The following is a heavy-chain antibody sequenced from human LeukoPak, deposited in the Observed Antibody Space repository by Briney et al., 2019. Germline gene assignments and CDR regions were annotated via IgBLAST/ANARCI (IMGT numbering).Heavy chain of an antibody. Sequence: GGSLRLSCAASGFTFSSNAMSWVRQAPGKGLEWVSAISGSGGSTYYADSVKGRFTISRDNSKNTLYLQMNSLRAEDTAVYYCAKEFSGHYDILTGYYFVVPADYGMDVWGQGTTVTVSS. J-gene: IGHJ6*02. CDR3: AKEFSGHYDILTGYYFVVPADYGMDV. CDR2: ISGSGGST. V-gene: IGHV3-23*01. D-gene: IGHD3-9*01. CDR1: GFTFSSNA.